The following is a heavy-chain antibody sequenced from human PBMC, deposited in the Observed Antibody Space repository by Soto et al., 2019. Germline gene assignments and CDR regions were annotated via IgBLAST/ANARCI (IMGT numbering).Heavy chain of an antibody. CDR3: ARGINYYDSGDDAFEI. J-gene: IGHJ3*02. V-gene: IGHV1-8*01. D-gene: IGHD3-10*01. CDR1: GYTFTSYD. Sequence: QVQLVQSGAEVKKPGASVKVSCKASGYTFTSYDINWVRQATGQGLEWMGWMNPNSGNTGYAQKFQGRVNLTRNTSISTAYMELSSLRSEDTAVYYCARGINYYDSGDDAFEIWGQGTMVTVSS. CDR2: MNPNSGNT.